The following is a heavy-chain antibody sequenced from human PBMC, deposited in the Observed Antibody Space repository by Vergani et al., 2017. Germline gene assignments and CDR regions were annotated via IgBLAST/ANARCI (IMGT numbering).Heavy chain of an antibody. CDR1: GGTFSSYT. D-gene: IGHD2-2*01. CDR2: IIPIFGTA. CDR3: AGSKLGYCSSTSGYAASYYYYYYMDV. J-gene: IGHJ6*03. V-gene: IGHV1-69*01. Sequence: QVQLVQSGAEVKKPESSVKVSCKASGGTFSSYTISWVRQAPGQGLEWMGGIIPIFGTATYAQKFQCRVTITADESTSTAYMELSSLRSEETAVYYCAGSKLGYCSSTSGYAASYYYYYYMDVWGKGTTVTVSS.